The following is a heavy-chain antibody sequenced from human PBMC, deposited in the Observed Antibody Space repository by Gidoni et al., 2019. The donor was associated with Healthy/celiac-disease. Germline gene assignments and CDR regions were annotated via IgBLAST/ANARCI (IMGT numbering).Heavy chain of an antibody. CDR2: INWNSASA. Sequence: EAQLVESGGALVQPGTSLSLSCEVPGFTFDDYAMQWVREGPGKGLEWFSGINWNSASAGYAESVEGRFTISRDNAKKSLYLQMTSLRPEDTAVYYCAKARGFTYGIDAFDIWGHGTMVTVSS. V-gene: IGHV3-9*01. J-gene: IGHJ3*02. CDR3: AKARGFTYGIDAFDI. D-gene: IGHD5-18*01. CDR1: GFTFDDYA.